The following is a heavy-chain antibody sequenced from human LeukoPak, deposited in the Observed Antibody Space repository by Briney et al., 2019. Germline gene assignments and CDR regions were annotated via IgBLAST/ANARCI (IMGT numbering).Heavy chain of an antibody. CDR2: ISGSGGGT. CDR1: GFTFSSYA. J-gene: IGHJ6*02. V-gene: IGHV3-23*01. D-gene: IGHD3-9*01. Sequence: GGSLRLSCAASGFTFSSYAMSWVRQAPGKGLEWVSAISGSGGGTYYADSVKGRFTISRDNSKNTLYLQMNSLRAEDTAVYYCAKSLYYDILTGDYGMDVWGQGTTVTVSS. CDR3: AKSLYYDILTGDYGMDV.